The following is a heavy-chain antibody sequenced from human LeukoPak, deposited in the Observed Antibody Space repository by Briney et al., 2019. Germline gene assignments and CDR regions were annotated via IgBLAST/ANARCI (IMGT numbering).Heavy chain of an antibody. V-gene: IGHV3-20*04. J-gene: IGHJ4*02. D-gene: IGHD6-19*01. CDR3: ARIAVAGTLGDLYY. Sequence: GGSLRLSCAASGFTFDDYGMSWVRQAPGKGLEWVSGINWNGGSTGYADSVKGRFTISRDNAKNSLYLQMNSLRAEDTALYYCARIAVAGTLGDLYYWGQGTLVTVSS. CDR2: INWNGGST. CDR1: GFTFDDYG.